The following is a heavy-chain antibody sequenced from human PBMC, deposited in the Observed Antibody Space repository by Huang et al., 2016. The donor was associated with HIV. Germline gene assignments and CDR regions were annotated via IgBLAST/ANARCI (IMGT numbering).Heavy chain of an antibody. CDR2: IIPTVGTA. D-gene: IGHD3-22*01. Sequence: QVQLVQSGAEVKKPGSSVKVSCKASGGTFSSYAISWVRQAPGQGLEWMGGIIPTVGTANYAQKFQGRVTITADESTSTAYMELGSLRSEDTAVYYCARARGYYDSSVSYYFDYWGQGTLVTVSS. J-gene: IGHJ4*02. V-gene: IGHV1-69*13. CDR3: ARARGYYDSSVSYYFDY. CDR1: GGTFSSYA.